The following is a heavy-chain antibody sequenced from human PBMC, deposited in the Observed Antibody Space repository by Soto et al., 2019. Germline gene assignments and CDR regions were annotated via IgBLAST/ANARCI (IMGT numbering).Heavy chain of an antibody. J-gene: IGHJ4*02. V-gene: IGHV3-30*19. D-gene: IGHD1-1*01. CDR1: GFMFKSYV. CDR2: TSYDGNNK. CDR3: ARCGTTGGFDL. Sequence: QLQLVESGGGVVQPGTSLRLSCTASGFMFKSYVMHWVRQAPGKGLEWVALTSYDGNNKYYGDSVKGRFTVSRDNSKKTLQLQMDSLRPEDTALYYCARCGTTGGFDLWGQGTLVSVSS.